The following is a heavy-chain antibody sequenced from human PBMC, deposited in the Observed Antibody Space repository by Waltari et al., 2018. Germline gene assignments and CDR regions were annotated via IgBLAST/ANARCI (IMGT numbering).Heavy chain of an antibody. V-gene: IGHV1-18*04. Sequence: QVQLVQSGAEVKKPGASVKVSCKASGYTFPSYGISWVRQAPGQGLEWMGWISAYNGNTNYAQKRQGRVTMTTDTSTSTAYMELRSLRSDDTAVYYCARDVWITMVRGVHNWFDPWGQGTLVTVSS. D-gene: IGHD3-10*01. J-gene: IGHJ5*02. CDR1: GYTFPSYG. CDR3: ARDVWITMVRGVHNWFDP. CDR2: ISAYNGNT.